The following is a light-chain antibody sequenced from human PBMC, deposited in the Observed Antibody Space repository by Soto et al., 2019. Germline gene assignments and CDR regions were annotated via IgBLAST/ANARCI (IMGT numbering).Light chain of an antibody. CDR1: QSVSSN. V-gene: IGKV3-15*01. J-gene: IGKJ1*01. CDR2: GAS. CDR3: QQYYNWPRT. Sequence: EIVITQSPSTLSVSPGERATLSCRASQSVSSNLAWYQHKPGQAPRLLVYGASTRASGIPDRFSGSGSGTESTLSISSLQSEDFAVYYCQQYYNWPRTLGQGTKVDIK.